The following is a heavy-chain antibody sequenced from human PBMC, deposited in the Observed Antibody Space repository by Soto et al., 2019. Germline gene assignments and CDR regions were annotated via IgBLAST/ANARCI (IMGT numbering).Heavy chain of an antibody. V-gene: IGHV1-8*01. CDR1: GYTFSDFD. D-gene: IGHD3-16*01. CDR3: ARGNPFNYAGFDV. CDR2: MKAKSGDT. J-gene: IGHJ6*02. Sequence: HAHLEQSGAEVKSPGASVKVSCKASGYTFSDFDINWLRQASGQGPEWMGWMKAKSGDTFFAQRFQGKFNMTWDTSLSTAYMEVGSLTSDDTAIYYCARGNPFNYAGFDVWGQGTTVAVSS.